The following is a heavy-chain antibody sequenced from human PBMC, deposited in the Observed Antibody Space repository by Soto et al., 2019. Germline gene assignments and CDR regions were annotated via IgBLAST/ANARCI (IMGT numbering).Heavy chain of an antibody. J-gene: IGHJ4*02. CDR3: ARDRNPSLPAANPFDY. Sequence: QVQLVKSGAEVKKPGASVKVSCKASGYTFTSYGISWVRQAPGQGHERMGWISSYNGNTNYAQKLHGRVTMTTDTSTSTAYMELRSLISDDTAVYYCARDRNPSLPAANPFDYWGQGTLVTVSS. D-gene: IGHD2-2*01. CDR1: GYTFTSYG. V-gene: IGHV1-18*01. CDR2: ISSYNGNT.